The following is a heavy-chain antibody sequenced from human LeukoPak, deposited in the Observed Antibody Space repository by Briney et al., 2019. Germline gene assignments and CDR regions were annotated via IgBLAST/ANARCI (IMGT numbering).Heavy chain of an antibody. CDR2: ISSSSSSYI. V-gene: IGHV3-21*01. J-gene: IGHJ5*02. CDR3: ARDRLWLSVEIPYLFDP. CDR1: GFTFSSYS. Sequence: GGSLRLSCAASGFTFSSYSMNWVRQAPGKGLEWVSSISSSSSSYIYYADSVKGRFTISRDNAKNSLYLQMNSLRAEDTAVYYCARDRLWLSVEIPYLFDPWGQGTLVTVSS. D-gene: IGHD6-19*01.